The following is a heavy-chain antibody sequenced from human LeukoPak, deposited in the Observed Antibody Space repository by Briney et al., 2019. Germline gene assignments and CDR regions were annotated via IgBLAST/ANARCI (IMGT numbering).Heavy chain of an antibody. CDR2: INGDGSST. J-gene: IGHJ4*02. CDR1: GFTISSYW. V-gene: IGHV3-74*01. Sequence: GGSLRLSCAASGFTISSYWMHWVRQAPGKGLARVSRINGDGSSTINADSVKGRFTISRDDAKNTLYLQMYSLRVEDTAVYYCARGETGLAVATIFGCWGPGTLVTVSS. CDR3: ARGETGLAVATIFGC. D-gene: IGHD6-19*01.